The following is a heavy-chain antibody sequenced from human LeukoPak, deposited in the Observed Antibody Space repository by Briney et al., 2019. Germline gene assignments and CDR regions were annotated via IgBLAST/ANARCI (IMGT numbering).Heavy chain of an antibody. CDR1: GFTFSDYY. D-gene: IGHD3-9*01. V-gene: IGHV3-11*01. CDR2: ISSSGSTI. J-gene: IGHJ6*02. CDR3: ARDGVLRYSIPGDYYYGMDV. Sequence: GGSLRLSCAASGFTFSDYYMSWIRQAPGKGLEWVSYISSSGSTIYYADSVKGRFTISRDNAKNSLYPQMNSLRAEDTAVYYCARDGVLRYSIPGDYYYGMDVWGQGTTVTVSS.